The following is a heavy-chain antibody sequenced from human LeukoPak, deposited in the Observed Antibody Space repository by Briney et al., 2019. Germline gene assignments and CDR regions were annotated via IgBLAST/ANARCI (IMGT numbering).Heavy chain of an antibody. CDR3: ARLLSGGSDGY. CDR1: GFTFSSYL. V-gene: IGHV3-30-3*01. CDR2: ISYDGSNK. D-gene: IGHD2-15*01. J-gene: IGHJ4*02. Sequence: PGGSLRLSCAASGFTFSSYLMHWVRQAPDKGLEWVAVISYDGSNKDYADSVKGRFTISRDNSKNTLYLQLNSLRAEDTAVYYCARLLSGGSDGYWGQGTLVTVSS.